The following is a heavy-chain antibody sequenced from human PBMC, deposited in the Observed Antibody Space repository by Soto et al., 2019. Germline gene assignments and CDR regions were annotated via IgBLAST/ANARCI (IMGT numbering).Heavy chain of an antibody. CDR3: ARGAVTGTSIFDY. D-gene: IGHD6-19*01. V-gene: IGHV3-48*02. CDR2: INKNGFTI. CDR1: GFTLTTYS. J-gene: IGHJ4*02. Sequence: GGSLRLSCAVSGFTLTTYSMNWVRQAPGKGLEWISFINKNGFTIYYADSVKGRFTISRDYAKNSLYLQMDSLRHEDTAVYYCARGAVTGTSIFDYWGLGTLVTVSS.